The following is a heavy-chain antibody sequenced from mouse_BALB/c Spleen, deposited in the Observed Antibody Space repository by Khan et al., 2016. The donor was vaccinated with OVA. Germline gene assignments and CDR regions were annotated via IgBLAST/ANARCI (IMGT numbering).Heavy chain of an antibody. Sequence: VQLKQSGAELVRPGASVKLSCKTSGYIFTSYWIHWVKQRSGQGLEWIARIYTGTGSIYYNEKFKGKATLTADKSSSTAFMQLSSLKSEDSAVYFGGRGGDSDEAWFAYWGQGTLVTVSA. CDR1: GYIFTSYW. J-gene: IGHJ3*01. V-gene: IGHV1-76*01. CDR3: GRGGDSDEAWFAY. CDR2: IYTGTGSI.